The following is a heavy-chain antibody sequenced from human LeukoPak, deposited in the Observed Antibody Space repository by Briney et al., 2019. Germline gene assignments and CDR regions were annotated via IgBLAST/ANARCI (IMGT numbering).Heavy chain of an antibody. V-gene: IGHV3-30*02. Sequence: GGSLRLSCAASGFTFGSYGMHWVRQAPGKGLEWVAFIRYDGSNKYYADSVKGRFTVSRDNAKNSLYLQMNSLRAEDTAVYYCARDSGYCSSTGCYVHYFDYWGQGTLVTVSS. D-gene: IGHD2-2*01. CDR1: GFTFGSYG. CDR2: IRYDGSNK. CDR3: ARDSGYCSSTGCYVHYFDY. J-gene: IGHJ4*02.